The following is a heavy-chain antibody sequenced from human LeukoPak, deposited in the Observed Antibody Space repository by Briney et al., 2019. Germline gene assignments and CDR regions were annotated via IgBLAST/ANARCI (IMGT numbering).Heavy chain of an antibody. Sequence: PGGSLRLSCAASGLIFSSYWMSWARQAPGKGLEWVANIKQDGSEEYYVDSVKGRFTISRDNAKNSLYLQMNSLGAEDTAVYYCARHRRYCSGGSCYSGYYFDSWGPGTLVTGSS. CDR3: ARHRRYCSGGSCYSGYYFDS. V-gene: IGHV3-7*03. CDR1: GLIFSSYW. D-gene: IGHD2-15*01. CDR2: IKQDGSEE. J-gene: IGHJ4*02.